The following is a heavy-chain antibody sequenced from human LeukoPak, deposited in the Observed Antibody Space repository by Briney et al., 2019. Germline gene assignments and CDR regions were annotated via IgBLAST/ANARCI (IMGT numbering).Heavy chain of an antibody. V-gene: IGHV4-38-2*02. J-gene: IGHJ4*02. CDR1: GYSISSGYY. D-gene: IGHD6-6*01. Sequence: SETLSLTCTVSGYSISSGYYWGWIRQPPGKGLEWIGSIYHSGSTYYNPSLKSRVTISVDTSKNQFSLKLSSVTAADTAVYYCARGRGSSSLYYFDYWGQGTLVTVSS. CDR3: ARGRGSSSLYYFDY. CDR2: IYHSGST.